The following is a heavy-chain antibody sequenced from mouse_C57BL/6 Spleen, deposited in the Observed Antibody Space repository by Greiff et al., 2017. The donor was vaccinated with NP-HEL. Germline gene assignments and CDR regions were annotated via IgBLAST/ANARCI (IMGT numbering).Heavy chain of an antibody. CDR3: TDSMVTGDWYFGV. J-gene: IGHJ1*03. D-gene: IGHD2-2*01. CDR2: IDPETGGT. CDR1: GYSFTDYE. V-gene: IGHV1-15*01. Sequence: VQLQESGAELVRPGASVSLSCKASGYSFTDYEMHWVKQTPVHGLEWIGAIDPETGGTAYNQMFKGKAILTAYKSSRTAYMELRRLTSEDSAVYYCTDSMVTGDWYFGVWGTGTTVTVSA.